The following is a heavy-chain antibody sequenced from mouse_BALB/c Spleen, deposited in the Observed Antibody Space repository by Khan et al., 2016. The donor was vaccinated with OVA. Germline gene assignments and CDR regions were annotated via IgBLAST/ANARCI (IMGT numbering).Heavy chain of an antibody. CDR3: ARGGAAYYRNDGGAMEY. Sequence: QIQLVQSGPELKKPGETVRISCKASGYTFTTAGIQWVQKMPGKGLKWIGWINTHSGVPKYAEDFKGRFAFSLEISVNHAYLQITNLKNEDTATYVGARGGAAYYRNDGGAMEYWGQGTSVTVSS. J-gene: IGHJ4*01. V-gene: IGHV9-4*02. D-gene: IGHD2-14*01. CDR1: GYTFTTAG. CDR2: INTHSGVP.